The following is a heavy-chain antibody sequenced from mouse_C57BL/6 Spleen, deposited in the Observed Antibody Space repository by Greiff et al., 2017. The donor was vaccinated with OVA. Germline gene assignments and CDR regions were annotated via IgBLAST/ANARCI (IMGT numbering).Heavy chain of an antibody. CDR1: GFTFSSYA. V-gene: IGHV5-4*01. D-gene: IGHD2-3*01. Sequence: EVQLQQSGGGLVKPGGSLKLSCAASGFTFSSYAMSWVRQTPEKRLEWVATISAGGSYTYYPDNVKGRFTISRDNAKNNLYLQMSHLKSEDTAMYYCARDGGYSWFAYWGQGTLVTVSA. J-gene: IGHJ3*01. CDR2: ISAGGSYT. CDR3: ARDGGYSWFAY.